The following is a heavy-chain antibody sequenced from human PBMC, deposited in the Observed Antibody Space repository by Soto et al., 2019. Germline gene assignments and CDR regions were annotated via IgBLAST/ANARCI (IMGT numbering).Heavy chain of an antibody. Sequence: PGGSLRLSCAASGFTFSSYSMNWVRQAPGKGLEWVSSISSSSSYIYYADSVKGRFTISRDNAKNSLYLQMNSLRAEDTAVYYCARANSITGTAFDPWGQGTLVTVSS. J-gene: IGHJ5*02. CDR1: GFTFSSYS. D-gene: IGHD1-20*01. V-gene: IGHV3-21*01. CDR2: ISSSSSYI. CDR3: ARANSITGTAFDP.